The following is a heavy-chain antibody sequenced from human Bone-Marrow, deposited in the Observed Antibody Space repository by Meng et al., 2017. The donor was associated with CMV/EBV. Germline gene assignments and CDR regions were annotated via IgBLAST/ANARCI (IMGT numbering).Heavy chain of an antibody. V-gene: IGHV4-4*07. CDR2: IYTSGST. CDR1: GGSISSYY. CDR3: ARTFGGGTAHPGRYYYYGMDV. J-gene: IGHJ6*02. D-gene: IGHD3-10*01. Sequence: SETLSLTCTVSGGSISSYYWSWIRQPAGKGLEWIGRIYTSGSTNYNPSLKSRVTMSVDTSKNQFSLKLSSVTAADTAVYYCARTFGGGTAHPGRYYYYGMDVCGQGTTVAVSS.